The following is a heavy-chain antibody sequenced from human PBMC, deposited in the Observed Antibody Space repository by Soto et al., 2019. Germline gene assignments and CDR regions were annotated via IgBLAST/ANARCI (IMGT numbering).Heavy chain of an antibody. Sequence: PGESLKISCKGSGYSFTSYWIGWVRQMPGKGLEWMGIIYPGDSDTRYSPSFQGQVTISADKSISTAYLQWSSLKASDTAMYYCARVDSSSPSYYYYYGMDVWGQGTTVTVSS. CDR3: ARVDSSSPSYYYYYGMDV. D-gene: IGHD6-6*01. J-gene: IGHJ6*02. CDR1: GYSFTSYW. V-gene: IGHV5-51*01. CDR2: IYPGDSDT.